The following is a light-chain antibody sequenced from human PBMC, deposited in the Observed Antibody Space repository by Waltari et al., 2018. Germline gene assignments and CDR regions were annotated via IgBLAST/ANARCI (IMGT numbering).Light chain of an antibody. CDR2: KAS. CDR3: QQYNSYPYT. Sequence: DIQMTQSPSTLSASVGDRVTITCRDSQSISRWLDWYQQKPGKAPKLLIYKASSLETGVPSRFSGSESGTEFTLTISILQPDDFATYYCQQYNSYPYTFGQGTKLEIK. CDR1: QSISRW. J-gene: IGKJ2*01. V-gene: IGKV1-5*03.